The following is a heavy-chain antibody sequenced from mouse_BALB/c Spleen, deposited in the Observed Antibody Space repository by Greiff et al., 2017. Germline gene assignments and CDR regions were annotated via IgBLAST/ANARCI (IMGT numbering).Heavy chain of an antibody. D-gene: IGHD2-14*01. CDR1: GFSLSTSGMG. CDR2: IYWDDDK. J-gene: IGHJ1*01. CDR3: ARRDYRYDLNWYFDV. V-gene: IGHV8-12*01. Sequence: QVTLKECGPGILQPSQTLSLTCSFSGFSLSTSGMGVSWIRQPSGKGLEWLAHIYWDDDKRYNPSLKSRLTISKDTSSNQVFLKITSVDTADTATYYCARRDYRYDLNWYFDVWGAGTTVTVSS.